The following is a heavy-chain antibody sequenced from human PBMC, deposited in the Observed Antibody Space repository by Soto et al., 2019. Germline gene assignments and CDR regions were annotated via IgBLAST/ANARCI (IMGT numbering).Heavy chain of an antibody. V-gene: IGHV1-3*01. D-gene: IGHD5-18*01. J-gene: IGHJ4*03. CDR2: INAGNGNT. CDR1: GYTFTSYA. CDR3: ARSGYSYGHFDY. Sequence: ASVKVSCKASGYTFTSYAMHWVRQAPGQRLEWMGWINAGNGNTKYSQKFQGRVTITRDTSASTAYMELSSLRSEDTAVYYCARSGYSYGHFDYWGRGTTVTVSS.